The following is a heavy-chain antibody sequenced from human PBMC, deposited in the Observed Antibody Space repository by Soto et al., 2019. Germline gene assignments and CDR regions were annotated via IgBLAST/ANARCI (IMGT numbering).Heavy chain of an antibody. V-gene: IGHV3-33*01. CDR1: GFTFSSYG. CDR3: ATDNMDDSSGYYYSSGGFDY. Sequence: QVQLVESGGGVVQPGRSLRLSCAASGFTFSSYGMHWVRQAPGKGLEWVAVIWYDGSNKYYADSVKGRFTISRDNSKNTLYLQMNSLRAEDTAVYYCATDNMDDSSGYYYSSGGFDYWGQGTLVTVSS. CDR2: IWYDGSNK. J-gene: IGHJ4*02. D-gene: IGHD3-22*01.